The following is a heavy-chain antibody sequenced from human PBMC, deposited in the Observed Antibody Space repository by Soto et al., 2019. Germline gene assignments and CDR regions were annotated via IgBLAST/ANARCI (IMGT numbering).Heavy chain of an antibody. CDR2: ISAHNGNT. CDR1: GYDFTTYG. Sequence: QVHLVQSGAEVKKPGASVKVSCKGSGYDFTTYGITWVRQAPGQGLEWMAWISAHNGNTDYAQKLQGRVTVTRDTSTIAAYMELRSLRSDDTAMYYCARGRYGDYWGQGALGTVSS. CDR3: ARGRYGDY. V-gene: IGHV1-18*01. J-gene: IGHJ4*02. D-gene: IGHD1-1*01.